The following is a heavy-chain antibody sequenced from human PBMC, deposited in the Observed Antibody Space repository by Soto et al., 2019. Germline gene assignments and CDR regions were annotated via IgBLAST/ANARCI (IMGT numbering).Heavy chain of an antibody. D-gene: IGHD4-17*01. J-gene: IGHJ6*02. Sequence: SETLSLTCTVSGGSISSGGYYWSWIRQHPGKGLEWIGYIYYSGSTYYNPSLKSRVTISVDTSKNQFSLKLSSVTAADTAVYYCAREVSYGDYYGMDVWGQGTTVTAP. CDR2: IYYSGST. V-gene: IGHV4-31*03. CDR1: GGSISSGGYY. CDR3: AREVSYGDYYGMDV.